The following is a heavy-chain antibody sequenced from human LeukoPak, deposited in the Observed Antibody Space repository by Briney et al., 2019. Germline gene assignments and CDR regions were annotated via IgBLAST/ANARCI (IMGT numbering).Heavy chain of an antibody. CDR1: GFTVSSNY. J-gene: IGHJ5*02. D-gene: IGHD2-2*01. V-gene: IGHV3-53*01. Sequence: GGSLRLSCAASGFTVSSNYMSWVRQAPGKGLEWVSVIYSGGSTYYADSVKGRFTISRDNAKNSLYLQMNSLRAEDTAVYYCARGNRYCSSTSCYADWFDPWGQGTLVTVSS. CDR3: ARGNRYCSSTSCYADWFDP. CDR2: IYSGGST.